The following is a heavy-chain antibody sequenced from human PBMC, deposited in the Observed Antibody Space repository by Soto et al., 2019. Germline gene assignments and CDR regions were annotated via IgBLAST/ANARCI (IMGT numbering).Heavy chain of an antibody. CDR3: ATPSPLPAYYYGMDV. CDR1: GFTFSSYG. CDR2: IWYDGSNK. Sequence: GGSLRLSCAASGFTFSSYGMHWVRQAPGKGLEWVAVIWYDGSNKYYADSVKGRFTISRDNSKNTLYLQMNSLRAEDTAVYYCATPSPLPAYYYGMDVWGQGTTVTVSS. J-gene: IGHJ6*02. D-gene: IGHD2-2*01. V-gene: IGHV3-33*01.